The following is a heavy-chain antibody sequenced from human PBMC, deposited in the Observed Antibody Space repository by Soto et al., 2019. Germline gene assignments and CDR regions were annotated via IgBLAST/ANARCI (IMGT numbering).Heavy chain of an antibody. CDR3: ERVNQYSSWSWAERTARDV. CDR1: GFTFSSYA. J-gene: IGHJ6*01. CDR2: ISYDGSNK. V-gene: IGHV3-30-3*01. D-gene: IGHD6-6*01. Sequence: SPRPSCTASGFTFSSYAMHRVRQAPGKGLEGVAVISYDGSNKYYADSVKGRFTISRDNSKNTLYLQMNSLRAEDTAVYYCERVNQYSSWSWAERTARDV.